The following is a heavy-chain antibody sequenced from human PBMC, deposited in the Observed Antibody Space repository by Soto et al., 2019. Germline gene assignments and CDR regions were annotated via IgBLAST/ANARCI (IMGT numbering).Heavy chain of an antibody. CDR3: ARSTGSGFRPGTHRFNWFDP. V-gene: IGHV1-69*01. J-gene: IGHJ5*02. CDR1: GVTFSSFA. D-gene: IGHD5-12*01. CDR2: IIPIFRTP. Sequence: QVQLVQSGAEVKQPGSSVKVSCQASGVTFSSFAISWVRQAPGQGLEWMGGIIPIFRTPNYAQNFQGRVTITAEESTSSVYMERSRLRSEDTAVYYCARSTGSGFRPGTHRFNWFDPWGQGTLVTVSS.